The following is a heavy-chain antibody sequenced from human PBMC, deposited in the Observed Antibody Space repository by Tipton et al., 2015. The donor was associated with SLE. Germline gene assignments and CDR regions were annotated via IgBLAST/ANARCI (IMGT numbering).Heavy chain of an antibody. CDR1: GGSISSSDYY. CDR3: ALNMTADSGPFDY. D-gene: IGHD6-19*01. V-gene: IGHV4-39*07. J-gene: IGHJ4*02. CDR2: ISYSGST. Sequence: TLSLTCTVSGGSISSSDYYWGWIRQPPGKGLEWIGTISYSGSTYYNPSLESRVTMSVGASKTQFSLNLSSVTAADTAVYYCALNMTADSGPFDYWGQGILVTVS.